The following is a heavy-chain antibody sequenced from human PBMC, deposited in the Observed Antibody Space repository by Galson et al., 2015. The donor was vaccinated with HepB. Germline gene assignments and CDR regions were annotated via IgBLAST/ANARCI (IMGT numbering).Heavy chain of an antibody. CDR2: INAGNGNT. J-gene: IGHJ6*02. Sequence: SVKVSCKASGYTFTSYAMHWVRQAPGQRLEWMGWINAGNGNTKYSQKFQGRVTITRDTSASTAYMELSSLRSEDTAVYYCARDTDSSGWYSPTPQGLYGMDVWGQGTTVTVSS. CDR3: ARDTDSSGWYSPTPQGLYGMDV. D-gene: IGHD6-19*01. CDR1: GYTFTSYA. V-gene: IGHV1-3*01.